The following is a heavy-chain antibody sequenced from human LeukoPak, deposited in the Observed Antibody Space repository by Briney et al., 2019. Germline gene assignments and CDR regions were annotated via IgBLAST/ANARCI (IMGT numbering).Heavy chain of an antibody. V-gene: IGHV1-8*01. J-gene: IGHJ4*02. Sequence: ASVKVSRKASGYTFTSYDINWVRQATGQGLEWMGWMNPNSGNTGYAQKFQGRVTMTRNTSISTAYMELSSLRSEDTAVYYCARRTAYSSSEWDYWGQGTLVTVSS. CDR1: GYTFTSYD. CDR3: ARRTAYSSSEWDY. D-gene: IGHD6-13*01. CDR2: MNPNSGNT.